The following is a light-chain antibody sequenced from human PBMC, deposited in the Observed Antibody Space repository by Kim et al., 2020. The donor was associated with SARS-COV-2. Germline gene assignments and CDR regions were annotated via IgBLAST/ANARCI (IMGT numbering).Light chain of an antibody. V-gene: IGLV1-44*01. CDR3: AAWDDSLNGPI. J-gene: IGLJ2*01. Sequence: GQRVNISGSGSSSNIGSHTVNWYQQFPGTAPKLLIYKNGQRPSGVPDRVSGSKSGTSASLAISGLQSEDEADYYCAAWDDSLNGPIFGGGTKVTVL. CDR2: KNG. CDR1: SSNIGSHT.